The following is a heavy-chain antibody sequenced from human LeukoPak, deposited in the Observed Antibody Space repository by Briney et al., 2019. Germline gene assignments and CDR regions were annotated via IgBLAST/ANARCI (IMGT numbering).Heavy chain of an antibody. CDR1: GGTFSSYA. V-gene: IGHV1-69*01. Sequence: ASVKVSCKASGGTFSSYAISWVRQAPGQGLEWMGGIIPIFGTANYAQKFQGRVTITADESTSTAYMELSSLRSEDTAVYYCARDLMHYYDSSGYSDYWGQGTLVTVSS. CDR3: ARDLMHYYDSSGYSDY. J-gene: IGHJ4*02. D-gene: IGHD3-22*01. CDR2: IIPIFGTA.